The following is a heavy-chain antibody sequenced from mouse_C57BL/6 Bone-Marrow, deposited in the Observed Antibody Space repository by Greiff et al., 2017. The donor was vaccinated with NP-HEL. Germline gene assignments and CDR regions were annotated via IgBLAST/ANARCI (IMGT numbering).Heavy chain of an antibody. D-gene: IGHD1-1*01. CDR3: ARGGYGTFAY. J-gene: IGHJ3*01. Sequence: QVQLQQSGPELVKPGASVKMSCKASGYTFTDYVISWVKQRTGQGPEWIGEIFPGSGSTYYNEKFKGKATLTADKSSNTAYMQLSSLTSEDSAVYFCARGGYGTFAYWGQGTLVTVSA. CDR1: GYTFTDYV. CDR2: IFPGSGST. V-gene: IGHV1-77*01.